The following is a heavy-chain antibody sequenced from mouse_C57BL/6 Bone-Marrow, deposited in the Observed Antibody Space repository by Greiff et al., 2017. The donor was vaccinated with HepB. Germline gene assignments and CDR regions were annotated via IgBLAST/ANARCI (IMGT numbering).Heavy chain of an antibody. V-gene: IGHV1-54*01. D-gene: IGHD1-1*01. CDR3: ARNYESSPAWFAY. CDR2: INPGSGGT. CDR1: GYSFTNYL. Sequence: QVQLQQSGAELVRPGTSVKVSCKASGYSFTNYLIEWVKQRPGQGLEWIGVINPGSGGTNYNEKFKGKATLTADKSSSTAYMQLISLTSEDSSVYVCARNYESSPAWFAYWGHGTLVTVSA. J-gene: IGHJ3*01.